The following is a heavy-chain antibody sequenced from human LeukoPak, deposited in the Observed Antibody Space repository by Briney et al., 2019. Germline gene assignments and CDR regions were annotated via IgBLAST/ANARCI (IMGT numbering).Heavy chain of an antibody. D-gene: IGHD3-22*01. J-gene: IGHJ6*02. Sequence: SETLSLTCAVYGGSFSGYYWSWIRQPPGKGLEWIGQINHSGSTNYNPSLKSRVTISIDTSENQFSLKLSSVTAADTAVYYCARDCHYYDCSDYPYGMDVWGQGTTVTVSS. CDR2: INHSGST. V-gene: IGHV4-34*01. CDR3: ARDCHYYDCSDYPYGMDV. CDR1: GGSFSGYY.